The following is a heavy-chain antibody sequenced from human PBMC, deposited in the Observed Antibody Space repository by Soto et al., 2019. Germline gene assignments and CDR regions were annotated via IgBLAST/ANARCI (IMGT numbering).Heavy chain of an antibody. V-gene: IGHV4-30-4*01. J-gene: IGHJ4*02. D-gene: IGHD5-18*01. CDR3: ASNSYGYTCYDY. CDR1: GGSISSGDYY. CDR2: IYYSGST. Sequence: SETLSLTCTVSGGSISSGDYYWSWIRQPPGKGLGWIGYIYYSGSTYYNPSLKSRVTISVDTSKNQFSLKLSSVTAADTAVYYCASNSYGYTCYDYWGQGTLVTVSS.